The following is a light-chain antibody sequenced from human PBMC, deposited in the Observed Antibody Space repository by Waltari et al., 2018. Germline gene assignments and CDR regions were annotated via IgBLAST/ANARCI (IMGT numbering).Light chain of an antibody. CDR1: QRVSSPY. V-gene: IGKV3-20*01. J-gene: IGKJ5*01. Sequence: DIVLTQSPGTLFLSPGDRVTPYCRDSQRVSSPYLARYQHKPAQASRVPAYAASSRAPGVPVRFSGSGSETDFTLTIGRLEPEDFAVFYCQHYDTSPSITFGQGTRLEI. CDR2: AAS. CDR3: QHYDTSPSIT.